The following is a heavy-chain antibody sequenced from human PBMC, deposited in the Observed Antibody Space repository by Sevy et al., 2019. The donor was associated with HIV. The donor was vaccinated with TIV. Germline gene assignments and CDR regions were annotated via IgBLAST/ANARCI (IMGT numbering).Heavy chain of an antibody. J-gene: IGHJ4*02. CDR1: GFPFNIYS. V-gene: IGHV3-23*01. CDR3: ASECCTKPHDY. D-gene: IGHD2-8*01. CDR2: LSFGGGKI. Sequence: GGSLRLSCATSGFPFNIYSMSWVRQAPGKGLEWVSTLSFGGGKINYADSVKGRFTISRDNSENTLYLEMNSLRAEDTALYFCASECCTKPHDYWGRGTLVTVSS.